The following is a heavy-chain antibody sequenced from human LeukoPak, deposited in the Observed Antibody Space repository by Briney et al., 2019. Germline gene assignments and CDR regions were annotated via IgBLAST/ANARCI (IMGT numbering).Heavy chain of an antibody. CDR2: IQHDGSNS. J-gene: IGHJ4*02. CDR3: AKDDILTGYNLDY. V-gene: IGHV3-30*02. Sequence: GGSLRLSCAASGFTFSDYGMHWVRQAPGKGLEWVAFIQHDGSNSYYVDSVKGRFTISRDNSKNTLYLQMNSLRAEDTAVYYCAKDDILTGYNLDYWGQGTLVTVSS. D-gene: IGHD3-9*01. CDR1: GFTFSDYG.